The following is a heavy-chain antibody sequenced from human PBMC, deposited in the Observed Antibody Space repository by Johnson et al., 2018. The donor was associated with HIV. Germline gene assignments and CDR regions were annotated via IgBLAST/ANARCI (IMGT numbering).Heavy chain of an antibody. Sequence: QGQLVESGGGVVQPGRSVRLYCAASGFIFSTYGMHWVRQAPGKGLEWVAVIWYDGSNDHYADSVTGRFTISRDNSKNTLYLQMHSLRADDTAVYYCASGEDYGGNYGAFDIWGQGTMVTVSS. CDR2: IWYDGSND. J-gene: IGHJ3*02. CDR3: ASGEDYGGNYGAFDI. D-gene: IGHD4-23*01. V-gene: IGHV3-30*06. CDR1: GFIFSTYG.